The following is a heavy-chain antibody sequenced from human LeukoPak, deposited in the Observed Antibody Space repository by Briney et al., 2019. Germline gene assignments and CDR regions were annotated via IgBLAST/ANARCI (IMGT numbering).Heavy chain of an antibody. CDR2: ISSNGGST. CDR3: ARDFGLTGKVDY. J-gene: IGHJ4*02. Sequence: PGGSLRLSCAASGFTFSRYAMHWVRQAPGKGLESVSAISSNGGSTYYANSVNGRFTISRDNSKNTLYLQMGSLRAEDLAVYYCARDFGLTGKVDYWGQTPMITVSS. D-gene: IGHD1-20*01. CDR1: GFTFSRYA. V-gene: IGHV3-64*01.